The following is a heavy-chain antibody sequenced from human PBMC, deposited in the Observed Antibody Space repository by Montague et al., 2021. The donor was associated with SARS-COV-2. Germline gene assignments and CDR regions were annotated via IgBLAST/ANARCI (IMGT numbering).Heavy chain of an antibody. CDR2: IYYSGST. J-gene: IGHJ5*02. D-gene: IGHD3-3*01. CDR1: GGSVSSYY. CDR3: ARAGGFYDYWSGYSSSAGFFDP. V-gene: IGHV4-59*02. Sequence: SETLSLTCTVSGGSVSSYYWSWIRQSPGPGMQWLGYIYYSGSTDYNPSLKSRVTMSVDTSKNQLSLRLNSVTTADTAVYFCARAGGFYDYWSGYSSSAGFFDPWGQGILVTVSS.